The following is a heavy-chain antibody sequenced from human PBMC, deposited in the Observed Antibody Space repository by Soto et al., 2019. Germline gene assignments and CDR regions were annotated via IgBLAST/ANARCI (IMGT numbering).Heavy chain of an antibody. CDR1: GGSFSGYY. D-gene: IGHD3-3*01. CDR2: INHSGST. J-gene: IGHJ5*02. V-gene: IGHV4-34*01. CDR3: ARGGPITIFGVVIKPDWFDP. Sequence: SETLSLTCAVYGGSFSGYYWSWIRQPPGKXLEWIGEINHSGSTNYNPSLKSRVTISVDTSKNQFSLKLSSVTAADTAVYYCARGGPITIFGVVIKPDWFDPWGQGTLVTVCS.